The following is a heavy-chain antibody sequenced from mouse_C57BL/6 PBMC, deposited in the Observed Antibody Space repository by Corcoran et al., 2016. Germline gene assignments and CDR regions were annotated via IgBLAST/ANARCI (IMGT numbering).Heavy chain of an antibody. Sequence: QVQLKQSGAELVRPGASVKLSCKASGYTFTDYYINWVKQRPGQGLEWIARIYPGSGNTYYNEKFKGKATLTAEKSSSTAYMQLSSLTSEDSAVYFCAREIYGYDVTWFAYWGQGTLVTVSA. CDR2: IYPGSGNT. CDR3: AREIYGYDVTWFAY. V-gene: IGHV1-76*01. J-gene: IGHJ3*01. CDR1: GYTFTDYY. D-gene: IGHD2-2*01.